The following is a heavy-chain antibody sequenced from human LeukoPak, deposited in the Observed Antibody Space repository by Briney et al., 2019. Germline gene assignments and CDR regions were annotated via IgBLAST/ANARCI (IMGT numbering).Heavy chain of an antibody. V-gene: IGHV3-15*07. Sequence: GGSQRLSCSASGLTVTNAWMNWVRQAPGEGLDWVGRIASKTDGGATDYAAPVKGRFTISRDDSKNTLNLQMNSLKTEDTAVYYCTTGIRGDWGQGTLVTVSS. CDR1: GLTVTNAW. CDR3: TTGIRGD. D-gene: IGHD3-10*01. J-gene: IGHJ4*02. CDR2: IASKTDGGAT.